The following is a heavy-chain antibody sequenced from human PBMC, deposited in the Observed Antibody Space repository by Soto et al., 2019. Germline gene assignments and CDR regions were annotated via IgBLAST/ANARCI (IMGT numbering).Heavy chain of an antibody. Sequence: GSLRLYCAASGFTFSSYAMTWVRQAPGRGLEWVSSISGSGDTTYYADSVKGRFTISRDNSKNTLYLQMNSLRAEDTAVYYCAKVKTWTYLDYWGQGTLVTVSS. J-gene: IGHJ4*02. D-gene: IGHD5-12*01. CDR3: AKVKTWTYLDY. CDR1: GFTFSSYA. V-gene: IGHV3-23*01. CDR2: ISGSGDTT.